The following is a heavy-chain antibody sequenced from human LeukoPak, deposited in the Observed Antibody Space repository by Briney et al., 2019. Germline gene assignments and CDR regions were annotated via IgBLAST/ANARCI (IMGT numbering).Heavy chain of an antibody. CDR1: GGTFSSYA. D-gene: IGHD5-12*01. CDR2: IIPIFGTA. CDR3: ASDSGYAHSQGY. J-gene: IGHJ4*02. V-gene: IGHV1-69*06. Sequence: SVKVSCKASGGTFSSYAISWVRQAPGQGLEWMGGIIPIFGTANYAQKFQGRVTITADKSTSTAHMELSSLRSEDTAVYYCASDSGYAHSQGYWGQGTLVTVSS.